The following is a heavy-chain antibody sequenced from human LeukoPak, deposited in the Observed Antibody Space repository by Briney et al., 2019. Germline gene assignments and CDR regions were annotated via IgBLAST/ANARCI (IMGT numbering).Heavy chain of an antibody. CDR2: ISGSGGST. Sequence: GGSLRRSGAASGFTCSSYAMSWVRQAPGNGLEWVSAISGSGGSTDYADSVKGRFNICRDNYKNKLYLQMNSLRAEDTAVYYCAKDPTMIVVVIPDYWGQGTLVTVSS. D-gene: IGHD3-22*01. V-gene: IGHV3-23*01. CDR3: AKDPTMIVVVIPDY. J-gene: IGHJ4*02. CDR1: GFTCSSYA.